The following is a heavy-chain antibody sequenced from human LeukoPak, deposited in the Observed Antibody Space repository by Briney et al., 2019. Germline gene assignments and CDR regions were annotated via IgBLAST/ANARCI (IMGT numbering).Heavy chain of an antibody. CDR1: GGSFSGYY. CDR3: ANTISGTYADAFHI. J-gene: IGHJ3*02. Sequence: SETLSLTCAVYGGSFSGYYWSWLRQPPGKGLEWIGEINHSGSTNYNPSLKSRVTISVDTSKNQFSLKLSSVAAADTAVYYCANTISGTYADAFHIWGQGTVVTVSS. CDR2: INHSGST. D-gene: IGHD1-26*01. V-gene: IGHV4-34*01.